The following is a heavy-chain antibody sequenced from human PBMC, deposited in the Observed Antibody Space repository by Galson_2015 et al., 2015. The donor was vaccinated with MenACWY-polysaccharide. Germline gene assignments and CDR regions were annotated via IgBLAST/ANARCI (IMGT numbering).Heavy chain of an antibody. J-gene: IGHJ4*02. Sequence: SVKVSCKASGYAFTSYAMHWLRQAPGQRLEWMAWINGGNGNTKYSQKIQDRVTITRDTSASTAYMELSSLRSEDTAVYYCARDTGILTGYSDYLFDYWGQGTLVTVSS. V-gene: IGHV1-3*01. CDR1: GYAFTSYA. CDR3: ARDTGILTGYSDYLFDY. CDR2: INGGNGNT. D-gene: IGHD3-9*01.